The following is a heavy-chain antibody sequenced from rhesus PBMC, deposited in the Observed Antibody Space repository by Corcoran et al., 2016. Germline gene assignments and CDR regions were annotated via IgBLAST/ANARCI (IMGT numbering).Heavy chain of an antibody. CDR2: FGGSSGST. CDR1: GYSISRGSG. Sequence: QVQLQESGPGLVKPSETLSLTCAAAGYSISRGSGWSWIGQPPGQGLEWIGYFGGSSGSTNYNPSLKSRVTISKDTSKNQFSLKLSSATAADTAVYFCAIMDYGDYWGQGVLVTVSS. V-gene: IGHV4-127*01. J-gene: IGHJ4*01. CDR3: AIMDYGDY. D-gene: IGHD3-22*01.